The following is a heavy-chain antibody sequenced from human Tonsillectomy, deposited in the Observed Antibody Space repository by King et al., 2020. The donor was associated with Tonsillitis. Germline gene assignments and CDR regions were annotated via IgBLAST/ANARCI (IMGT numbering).Heavy chain of an antibody. V-gene: IGHV3-30*18. J-gene: IGHJ4*02. CDR3: AKDPPAGYSTSWYDY. CDR2: ISYDGSNK. Sequence: VQLVESGGGVVQPGRSLRLSCAASGFTFSSYGMHWVRQAPGKGLEWVAVISYDGSNKYYADSVKGRFTISRDNSKNTLYLQMNSLRAEDTAVYYCAKDPPAGYSTSWYDYWGQGTLVTVSS. CDR1: GFTFSSYG. D-gene: IGHD6-13*01.